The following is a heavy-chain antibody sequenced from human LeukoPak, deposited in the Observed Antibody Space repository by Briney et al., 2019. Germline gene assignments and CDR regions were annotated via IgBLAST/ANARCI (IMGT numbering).Heavy chain of an antibody. CDR3: AKGSSGYFADL. CDR1: GFIFNNYG. CDR2: ISNDGGGT. V-gene: IGHV3-23*01. D-gene: IGHD3-22*01. J-gene: IGHJ5*02. Sequence: GGSLRLSCAASGFIFNNYGLIWVRQAPGKGLEWVSAISNDGGGTTYADFVNGRFTISRDNSKNTLFLQVNSLRAEDTALYYCAKGSSGYFADLWGQGTLVNVSS.